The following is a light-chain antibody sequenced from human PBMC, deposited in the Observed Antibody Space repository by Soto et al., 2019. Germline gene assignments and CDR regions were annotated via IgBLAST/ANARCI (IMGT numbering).Light chain of an antibody. CDR1: SSDVGGYNY. V-gene: IGLV2-11*01. Sequence: QSALTQPRSVSGSPGQSVTISCTGTSSDVGGYNYVSWYQQHPVKAPKLIIYDVSKRPSGVPDRFSGSKSGNTASLTISGLQAEDEADYYCCSYAGSYTFVVFGGGTKLTVL. J-gene: IGLJ2*01. CDR2: DVS. CDR3: CSYAGSYTFVV.